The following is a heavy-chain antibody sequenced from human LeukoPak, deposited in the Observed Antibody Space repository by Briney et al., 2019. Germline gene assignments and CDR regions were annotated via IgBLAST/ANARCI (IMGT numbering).Heavy chain of an antibody. V-gene: IGHV3-48*03. CDR3: ARIMITVTTSDY. CDR1: GFTFSSYE. Sequence: PGGSLRLSCAASGFTFSSYEMNWARQAPGKGLEWLSYISSSGTTIKYADSVKGRFTISRDNAKNSLYLQVNSLRAEDTAVCYCARIMITVTTSDYWGQGTLVTVSS. J-gene: IGHJ4*02. CDR2: ISSSGTTI. D-gene: IGHD4-17*01.